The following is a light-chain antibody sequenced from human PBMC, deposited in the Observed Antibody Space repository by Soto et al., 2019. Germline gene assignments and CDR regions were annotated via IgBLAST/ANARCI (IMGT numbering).Light chain of an antibody. CDR1: QSISTY. CDR3: QHLRT. J-gene: IGKJ1*01. Sequence: DIQMTQSPSSLSASVGDRVTITCRANQSISTYLKWYQRKAGKAPKLLMSGLQNWESAGSSRFGGSGVGTEFRFTISSLQPDDFGSYYCQHLRTFGRGTKVDI. V-gene: IGKV1-39*01. CDR2: GLQ.